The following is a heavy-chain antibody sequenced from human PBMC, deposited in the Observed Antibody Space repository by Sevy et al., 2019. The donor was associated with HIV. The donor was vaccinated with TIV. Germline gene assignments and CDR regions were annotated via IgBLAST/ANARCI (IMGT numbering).Heavy chain of an antibody. V-gene: IGHV3-7*01. CDR2: IKQDGTDK. D-gene: IGHD3-16*02. CDR3: ARALADWGSFHYSS. J-gene: IGHJ4*02. Sequence: GGSLILSCAASGFTFATYWMTWVRQAPGKGLEWVAYIKQDGTDKYYVDSVRGRFTISRDNGKNSLYLQMSSLRAEDTAVYFCARALADWGSFHYSSWGRGTLVTVSS. CDR1: GFTFATYW.